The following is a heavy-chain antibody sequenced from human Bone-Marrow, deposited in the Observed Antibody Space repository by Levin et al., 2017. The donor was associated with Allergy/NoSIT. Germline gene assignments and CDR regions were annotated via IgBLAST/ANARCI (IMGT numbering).Heavy chain of an antibody. Sequence: SETLSLTCTVSGGSISSYYWSWIRQPPGKGLEWIGYIYYSGSTNYNPSLKSRVTISVDTSKNQFSLKLSSVTAADTAVYYCARGYSGYDLLYYFDYWGQGTLVTVSS. CDR2: IYYSGST. D-gene: IGHD5-12*01. CDR1: GGSISSYY. CDR3: ARGYSGYDLLYYFDY. J-gene: IGHJ4*02. V-gene: IGHV4-59*01.